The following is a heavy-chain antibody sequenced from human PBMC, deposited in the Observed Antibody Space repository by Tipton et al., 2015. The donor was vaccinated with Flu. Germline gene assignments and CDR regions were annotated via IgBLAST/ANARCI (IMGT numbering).Heavy chain of an antibody. CDR3: ARGDGYNFDY. J-gene: IGHJ4*02. D-gene: IGHD5-24*01. Sequence: TLSLTCTVSGYSISSGFYWGWIRQPPGKGLEWIGNIYRSGSTFYNPSLKSRVTISVDTSKNQFSLKLSSVTAADTAVYYCARGDGYNFDYWGQRPLATVSS. CDR1: GYSISSGFY. V-gene: IGHV4-38-2*02. CDR2: IYRSGST.